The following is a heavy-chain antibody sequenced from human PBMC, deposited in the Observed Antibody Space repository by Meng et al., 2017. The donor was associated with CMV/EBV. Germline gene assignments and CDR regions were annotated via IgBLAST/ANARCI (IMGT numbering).Heavy chain of an antibody. CDR1: GFTFSSYS. Sequence: RGSLRLSCAASGFTFSSYSMNWVRQAPGKGLEWVSSISSSSSYIYYADSVKGRFTISRDNAKNSLYLQMNSLRAEDTAVYYCARDSAYYDFWSGNPLLDYWGQGTLVTVSS. D-gene: IGHD3-3*01. J-gene: IGHJ4*02. CDR2: ISSSSSYI. CDR3: ARDSAYYDFWSGNPLLDY. V-gene: IGHV3-21*01.